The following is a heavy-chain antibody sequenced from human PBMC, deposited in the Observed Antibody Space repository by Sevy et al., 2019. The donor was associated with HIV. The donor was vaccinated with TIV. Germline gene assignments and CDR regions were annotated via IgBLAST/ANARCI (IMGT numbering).Heavy chain of an antibody. J-gene: IGHJ3*02. V-gene: IGHV4-59*01. CDR3: ARDSPPVKLIGVSRAFDI. Sequence: SETLSLTCTVSGGSISSYYWSWIRQPPGKGLEWIGYIYYSGSTNYNPSLKSRVTISVDTSKNQFSLKLSSVTAADTAVDYCARDSPPVKLIGVSRAFDIWGQGTMVTVSS. D-gene: IGHD3-3*01. CDR2: IYYSGST. CDR1: GGSISSYY.